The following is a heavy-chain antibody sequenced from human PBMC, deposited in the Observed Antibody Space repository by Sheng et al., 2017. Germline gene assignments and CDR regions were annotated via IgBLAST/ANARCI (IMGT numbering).Heavy chain of an antibody. CDR1: GFTFSSYW. CDR3: ARAGSYDILTGYYTYWYFDL. V-gene: IGHV3-7*01. J-gene: IGHJ2*01. D-gene: IGHD3-9*01. CDR2: IKQDGSEK. Sequence: EVQLVESGGGLVQPGGSLRLSCAASGFTFSSYWMSWVRQAPGKGLEWVANIKQDGSEKYYVDSVKGRFTISRDNAKNSLYLQMNSLRAEDTAVYYCARAGSYDILTGYYTYWYFDLWGLAPWSLSPQ.